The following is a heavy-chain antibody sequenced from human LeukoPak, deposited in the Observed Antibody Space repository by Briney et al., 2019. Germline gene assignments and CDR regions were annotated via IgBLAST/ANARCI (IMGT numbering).Heavy chain of an antibody. CDR1: GGSISSSSYY. D-gene: IGHD6-19*01. V-gene: IGHV4-39*07. Sequence: SETLSLTCTVSGGSISSSSYYWGWIRQPPGKGLEWIGSIYYSGSTYYNPSLKSRVTISVDTSKNQFSLKLSSVTAADTAVYYCARGGSSGWYYFDYWGQGTLVTVSS. CDR2: IYYSGST. CDR3: ARGGSSGWYYFDY. J-gene: IGHJ4*02.